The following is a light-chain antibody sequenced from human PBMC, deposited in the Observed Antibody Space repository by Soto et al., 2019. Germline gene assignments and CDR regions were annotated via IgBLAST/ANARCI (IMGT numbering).Light chain of an antibody. CDR2: DVS. V-gene: IGLV2-11*01. Sequence: QAVVTQPRSVSGSPGQSVTISCTGTSSDVGGYNYVSWYQQHPGKAPKVMIYDVSERPSGVPDRFSGSKSGNTASLTISGLQAEDEADYYCCSYAGSPRYVLGTGTKVTVL. CDR1: SSDVGGYNY. CDR3: CSYAGSPRYV. J-gene: IGLJ1*01.